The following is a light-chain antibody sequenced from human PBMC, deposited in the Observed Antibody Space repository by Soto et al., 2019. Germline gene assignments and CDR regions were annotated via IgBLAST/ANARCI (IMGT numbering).Light chain of an antibody. V-gene: IGKV3-20*01. CDR3: QLSGT. CDR1: QSVSSY. Sequence: EIVLTHSPGTLSLSPGERATLSCRASQSVSSYLAWYQQKPGQAPRLLIYGASSRATGIPDRFSGSGSGTDFTLTISRLEPEDFAVYYCQLSGTFGQGTKVDIK. J-gene: IGKJ1*01. CDR2: GAS.